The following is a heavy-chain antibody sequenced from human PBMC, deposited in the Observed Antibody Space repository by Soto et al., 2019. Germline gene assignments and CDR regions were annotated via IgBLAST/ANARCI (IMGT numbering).Heavy chain of an antibody. CDR2: ISYDGSNK. D-gene: IGHD5-18*01. V-gene: IGHV3-30-3*01. CDR1: GFTFSSYA. CDR3: ARDNRVDTAMGGYYYYGMDV. J-gene: IGHJ6*02. Sequence: QVQLVESGGGVVQPGRSLRLSCAASGFTFSSYAMHWVRQAPGKGLEWVAVISYDGSNKYYADSVKGRFTISRDNSKNTLYLQMNSLRAEDTAVYYCARDNRVDTAMGGYYYYGMDVWGHGTTVTVSS.